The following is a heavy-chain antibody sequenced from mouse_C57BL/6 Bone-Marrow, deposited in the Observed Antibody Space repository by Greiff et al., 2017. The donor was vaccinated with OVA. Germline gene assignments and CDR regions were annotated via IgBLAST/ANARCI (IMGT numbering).Heavy chain of an antibody. CDR3: ARRCTYFDY. Sequence: QVQLQQPGAELVKPGASVKMSCKASGYTFTSYWLTWVKQRPGQGLEWMGDIYPGRGSTNYNEKFKSKATRTVDTSSSTAYMQLSSLTSEDSAVYYCARRCTYFDYWGQGTTLTVSS. CDR2: IYPGRGST. V-gene: IGHV1-55*01. CDR1: GYTFTSYW. J-gene: IGHJ2*01.